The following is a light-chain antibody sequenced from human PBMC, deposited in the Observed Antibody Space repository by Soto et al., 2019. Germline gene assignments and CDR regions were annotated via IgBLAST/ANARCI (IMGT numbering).Light chain of an antibody. J-gene: IGKJ2*01. Sequence: DIQMTQSPSTLSASVGDRVTITCRASQSINTWLAWYQQKPGKAPKFLIYEASSLERGVPSRFSGSGSGTEFTLTISSLHPDDCATYYCQQHHSYPYTFGQGTNLEIK. V-gene: IGKV1-5*03. CDR3: QQHHSYPYT. CDR1: QSINTW. CDR2: EAS.